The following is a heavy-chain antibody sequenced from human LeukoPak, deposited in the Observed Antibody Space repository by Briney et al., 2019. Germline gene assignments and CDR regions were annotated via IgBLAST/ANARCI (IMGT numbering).Heavy chain of an antibody. J-gene: IGHJ4*02. CDR2: ISAYNGNT. CDR1: GYTFTSYG. V-gene: IGHV1-18*01. CDR3: ARDLGYYDSSPFDY. D-gene: IGHD3-22*01. Sequence: GASVKASCKASGYTFTSYGISWVRQAPGQGLEWMGWISAYNGNTNYAQKLQGRVTMTTDTSTSTAYMELRSLRSDDTAVYYCARDLGYYDSSPFDYWGQGTLVTVSS.